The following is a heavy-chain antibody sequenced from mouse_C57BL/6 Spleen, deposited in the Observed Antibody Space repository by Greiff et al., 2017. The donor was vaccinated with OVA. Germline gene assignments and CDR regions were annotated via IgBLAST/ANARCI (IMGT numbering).Heavy chain of an antibody. D-gene: IGHD3-2*02. Sequence: QVQLQQPGAELVRPGSSVKLSCKASGYTFTSYWMHWVKQRPIQGLEWIGNIDPSDSETHYNQKFKDKATLTVDKSSSTAYMQLSSLTSEDSAVYYCARGRGSSGYNAMDYWGQGTSVTVSS. J-gene: IGHJ4*01. V-gene: IGHV1-52*01. CDR1: GYTFTSYW. CDR2: IDPSDSET. CDR3: ARGRGSSGYNAMDY.